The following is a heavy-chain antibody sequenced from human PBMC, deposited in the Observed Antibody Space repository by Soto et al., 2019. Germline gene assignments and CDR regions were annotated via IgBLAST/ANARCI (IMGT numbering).Heavy chain of an antibody. CDR2: IYNSGST. J-gene: IGHJ5*02. CDR3: ARDPAP. V-gene: IGHV4-31*03. Sequence: QVQLQESGPGLVKASQTLSLTCTVSGGSISSGGYYWSWIRQHPGKGLEWIGYIYNSGSTYYNPSLXSXFTLSADTSKNQFSLKLSSVTAADTAVYYCARDPAPWGQGTLVTVSS. CDR1: GGSISSGGYY.